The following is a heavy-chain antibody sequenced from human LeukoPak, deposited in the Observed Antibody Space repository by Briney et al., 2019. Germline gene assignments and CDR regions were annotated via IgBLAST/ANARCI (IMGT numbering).Heavy chain of an antibody. D-gene: IGHD6-13*01. CDR3: ARRSSSWYGAGWYFDL. CDR2: INHSGST. V-gene: IGHV4-34*01. J-gene: IGHJ2*01. CDR1: GFTSSDHY. Sequence: GSLRLSCVVSGFTSSDHYIDWARQAPGKGLEWIGEINHSGSTNYNPSLKSRVTISVDTSKNQFSLKLSSVTAADTAVYYCARRSSSWYGAGWYFDLWGRGTLVTVSS.